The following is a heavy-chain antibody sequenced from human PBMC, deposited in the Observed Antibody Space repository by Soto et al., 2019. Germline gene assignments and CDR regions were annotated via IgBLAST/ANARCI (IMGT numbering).Heavy chain of an antibody. V-gene: IGHV3-7*01. CDR1: GFTFSSYW. CDR3: ARDSGRRVIRYFDWLLGNYYYYMDV. CDR2: IKQDGSEK. Sequence: GGSLRLSCAASGFTFSSYWMSWVRQAPGKGLEWVANIKQDGSEKYYVDSVKGRFTISRDNAKNSLYLQMNSLRAEDTAVYYCARDSGRRVIRYFDWLLGNYYYYMDVWGKGTTVTVSS. J-gene: IGHJ6*03. D-gene: IGHD3-9*01.